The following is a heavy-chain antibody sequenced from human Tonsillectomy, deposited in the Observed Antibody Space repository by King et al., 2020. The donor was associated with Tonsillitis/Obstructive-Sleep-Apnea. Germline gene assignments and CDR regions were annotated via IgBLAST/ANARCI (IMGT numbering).Heavy chain of an antibody. D-gene: IGHD5-18*01. J-gene: IGHJ6*03. Sequence: QVQLQESGPGLVKPSETLSLTCTVSGGSISSRSYYWGWIRQPPGKGLEWIGNIYYSGITYYNPSLKSRVTISVDTSKNQFSLKLSSVTAADTAVYSCAGLAEDAALVKIVRYYYYYCVGGRGKGTAVTVSS. CDR1: GGSISSRSYY. CDR2: IYYSGIT. V-gene: IGHV4-39*01. CDR3: AGLAEDAALVKIVRYYYYYCVGG.